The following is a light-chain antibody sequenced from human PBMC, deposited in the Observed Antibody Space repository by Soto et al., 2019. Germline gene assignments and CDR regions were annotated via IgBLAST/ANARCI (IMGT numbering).Light chain of an antibody. V-gene: IGKV1-5*03. J-gene: IGKJ4*01. CDR2: KAS. CDR3: QQAATFPLT. Sequence: DIQLTQSPSTLSASVGDRVTFTCRASQSIGTWLAWYQQKPGKAPNLLIYKASTLESGVPSRFGGSGSGTDFALTISSLQPDDSATYYCQQAATFPLTFGGGTEVEIK. CDR1: QSIGTW.